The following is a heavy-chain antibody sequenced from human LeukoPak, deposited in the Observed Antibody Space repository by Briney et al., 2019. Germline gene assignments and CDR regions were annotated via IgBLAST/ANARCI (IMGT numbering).Heavy chain of an antibody. V-gene: IGHV3-74*01. D-gene: IGHD4-17*01. CDR3: ARSRTYGDYGRGLDY. CDR2: INSDGFST. Sequence: PGGALRLSCAASGFISSSYWRHGLRQPPAKGLVDIACINSDGFSTNYAGSVKGRFIISRHNAKNTLHLQMNSLRAEDTAVYYCARSRTYGDYGRGLDYWGQGTLVTVSS. CDR1: GFISSSYW. J-gene: IGHJ4*02.